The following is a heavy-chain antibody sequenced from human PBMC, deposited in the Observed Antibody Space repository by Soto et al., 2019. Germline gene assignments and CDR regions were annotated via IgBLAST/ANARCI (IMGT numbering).Heavy chain of an antibody. D-gene: IGHD1-1*01. Sequence: QVQLQESGPGLVKPSETLSLTCTVSGASISGYYWSWIRKSAGKGLEWIGRIYATGTTDYNPSLKSRVMMSVDTSKKQFSLKLRSVTAADTAVYYCVRDGTKTLRDWFDPWGKGISVTVSS. J-gene: IGHJ5*02. CDR3: VRDGTKTLRDWFDP. V-gene: IGHV4-4*07. CDR1: GASISGYY. CDR2: IYATGTT.